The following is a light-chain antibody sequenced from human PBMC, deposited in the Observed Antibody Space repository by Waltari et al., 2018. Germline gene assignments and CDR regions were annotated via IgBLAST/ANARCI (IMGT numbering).Light chain of an antibody. CDR3: SSYTSSSTVV. Sequence: QSALTQPASVSWSPGQSLTIPCPGTSSDVGGYNSFSWYQQHPGKAPKLMIHDVSKWPSGVSNRFSGSKSGNTASLTISGLQAEDEADYYCSSYTSSSTVVFGGGTKLPVL. J-gene: IGLJ2*01. CDR2: DVS. CDR1: SSDVGGYNS. V-gene: IGLV2-14*01.